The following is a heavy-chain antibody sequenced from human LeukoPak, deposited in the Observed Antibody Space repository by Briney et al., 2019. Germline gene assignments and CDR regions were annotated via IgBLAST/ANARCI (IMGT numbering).Heavy chain of an antibody. Sequence: PGGSLRLSCAASGFTFSSYAMHWVRQAPGKGLEWVAVISYDGSNKYYADSVKGRLTISRDNSKNTLYLQMNSLRAEDTAVYYCARDFFRRDGYNYYFDYWGQGTLVTVSS. CDR1: GFTFSSYA. D-gene: IGHD5-24*01. V-gene: IGHV3-30-3*01. J-gene: IGHJ4*02. CDR2: ISYDGSNK. CDR3: ARDFFRRDGYNYYFDY.